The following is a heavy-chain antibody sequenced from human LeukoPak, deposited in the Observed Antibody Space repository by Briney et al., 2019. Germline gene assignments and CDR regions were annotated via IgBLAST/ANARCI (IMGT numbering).Heavy chain of an antibody. V-gene: IGHV1-8*01. CDR2: INPKSGNT. J-gene: IGHJ1*01. CDR3: ARIFSGHPTTG. CDR1: GYTFSTYD. Sequence: ASVKVSCKASGYTFSTYDINWVRQAAGQGLQWMGWINPKSGNTYYAEDFQGRVTMSRNTSTNTAYMELSSLRSEDTAVYYCARIFSGHPTTGWGQGTLVTVSS. D-gene: IGHD3-3*01.